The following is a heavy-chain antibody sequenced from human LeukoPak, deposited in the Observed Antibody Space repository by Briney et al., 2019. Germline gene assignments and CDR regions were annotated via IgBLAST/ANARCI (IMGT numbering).Heavy chain of an antibody. D-gene: IGHD1-20*01. J-gene: IGHJ4*02. V-gene: IGHV3-11*01. CDR1: GSTFSDYY. Sequence: PVGSLRLSCAASGSTFSDYYMRWVRQAPGKGREWVSYISSSGSTIYYADSVKGRFTISRDNAKNSLYLQMNSLRAEDTDVYYCAREGLEYNWNVPLDYWGQGTLVTVSS. CDR3: AREGLEYNWNVPLDY. CDR2: ISSSGSTI.